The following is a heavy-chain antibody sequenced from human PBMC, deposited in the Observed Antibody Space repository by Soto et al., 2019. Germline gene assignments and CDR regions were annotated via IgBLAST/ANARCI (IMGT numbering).Heavy chain of an antibody. D-gene: IGHD2-2*01. CDR2: ISYDGSNK. CDR1: GFTFSSYA. CDR3: ARGPSSLTRFDY. J-gene: IGHJ4*02. Sequence: PGGSLRLSCAASGFTFSSYAIHWVRQAPGKGLVWVAVISYDGSNKYYAGSVKGRFTTSRDNSKNTLYLQMNSLRAEDTAVYYCARGPSSLTRFDYWGQGTLVTVSS. V-gene: IGHV3-30-3*01.